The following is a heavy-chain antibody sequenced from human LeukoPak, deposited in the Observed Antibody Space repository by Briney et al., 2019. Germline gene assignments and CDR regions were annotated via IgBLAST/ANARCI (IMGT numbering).Heavy chain of an antibody. CDR2: IKQDGSEK. CDR3: AKVKDFWSGYQGIWGYHFDY. J-gene: IGHJ4*02. V-gene: IGHV3-7*03. D-gene: IGHD3-3*01. CDR1: GFTFSSYW. Sequence: QPGGSLRLSCAASGFTFSSYWMSWVRQAPGKGLEWVANIKQDGSEKYYVDSVKGRFTISRDNAKNSLYLQMNSLRAEDTAVYYCAKVKDFWSGYQGIWGYHFDYWXQGTLVTVSS.